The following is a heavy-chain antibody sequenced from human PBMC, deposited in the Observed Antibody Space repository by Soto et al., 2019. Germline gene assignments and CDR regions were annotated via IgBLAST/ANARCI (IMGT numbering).Heavy chain of an antibody. CDR3: AKDLSGKITMIVVVSVAFDI. Sequence: RGSLRLSCAASGFTFSSYAMSWVRQAPGKGLEWVSAISGSGGSTYYADSVKGRFTISSDNSKNTLYLQMNSLRAEDTAVYYCAKDLSGKITMIVVVSVAFDIWGQGTMVTVSS. J-gene: IGHJ3*02. CDR1: GFTFSSYA. CDR2: ISGSGGST. V-gene: IGHV3-23*01. D-gene: IGHD3-22*01.